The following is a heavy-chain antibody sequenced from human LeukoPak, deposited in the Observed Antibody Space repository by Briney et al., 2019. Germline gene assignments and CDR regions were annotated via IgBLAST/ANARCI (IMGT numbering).Heavy chain of an antibody. CDR1: GGTFTTFF. D-gene: IGHD5-12*01. CDR2: INPSGDST. V-gene: IGHV1-46*01. J-gene: IGHJ4*02. CDR3: ARGFRHNGYSLFDY. Sequence: ASVKVSCKAPGGTFTTFFIHWVRQVPGQGLEWMGLINPSGDSTNYAQKFQGRIIMTRDTSTSTVYMDLSSLRSEDTAVYYCARGFRHNGYSLFDYWGQGTLVTVSS.